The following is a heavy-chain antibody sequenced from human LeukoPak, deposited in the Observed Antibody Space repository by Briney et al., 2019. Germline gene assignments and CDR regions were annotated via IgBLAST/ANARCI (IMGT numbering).Heavy chain of an antibody. CDR1: GFTFRNYA. CDR3: ATDVTSRYFDNYYFNY. CDR2: ITGNGIST. Sequence: GGSLRLSCAASGFTFRNYAMTWVRQAPGKGLEWVSAITGNGISTYYADPVKGRFTISRDNPKNTLYLQMHSLRAEDTAIYYCATDVTSRYFDNYYFNYWGQGALVTVSS. D-gene: IGHD3-9*01. J-gene: IGHJ4*02. V-gene: IGHV3-23*01.